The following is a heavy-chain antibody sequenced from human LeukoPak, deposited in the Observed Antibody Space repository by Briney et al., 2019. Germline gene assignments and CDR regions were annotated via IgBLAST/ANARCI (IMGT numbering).Heavy chain of an antibody. Sequence: ASVKVSCKASGYIFTSYGISWVRQAPGQGLEWMGWISAYNGNTNYAQKLQGRVTMTTDTSTSTAYMELRSLRSDDTAVYYCARVVRKIFGVVIFDYWGQGTLVTVSS. D-gene: IGHD3-3*01. CDR2: ISAYNGNT. J-gene: IGHJ4*02. CDR1: GYIFTSYG. V-gene: IGHV1-18*01. CDR3: ARVVRKIFGVVIFDY.